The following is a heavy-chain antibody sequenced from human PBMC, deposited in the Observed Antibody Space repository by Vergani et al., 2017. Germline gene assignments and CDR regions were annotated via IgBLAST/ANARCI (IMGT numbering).Heavy chain of an antibody. CDR2: IKSDGSIT. CDR3: ARARCIETCYMSNWLDS. J-gene: IGHJ5*01. Sequence: DVHLAESGGGFFQPGGSLRLSCSASGFSFNSYWMPWVRQVPGKGLLWVSRIKSDGSITAYAYSVKGRFTISRDNAQNTLYLQMNSLRVEDTGVYYCARARCIETCYMSNWLDSWGQGTLVTVSS. CDR1: GFSFNSYW. D-gene: IGHD3-9*01. V-gene: IGHV3-74*03.